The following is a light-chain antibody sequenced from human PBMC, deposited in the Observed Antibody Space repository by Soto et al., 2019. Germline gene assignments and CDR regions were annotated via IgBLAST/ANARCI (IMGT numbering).Light chain of an antibody. J-gene: IGKJ3*01. CDR2: GAS. Sequence: EIMLSQSPGTLSLSPGERATLSCRASQSVSSSYLAWYQQKPGQPPRLLIYGASSRATGIPDRFSGSGSGTEFTLTISTLQSEDFAVYYCHQYNSWPPFTFGPRSNVDV. CDR3: HQYNSWPPFT. V-gene: IGKV3-20*01. CDR1: QSVSSSY.